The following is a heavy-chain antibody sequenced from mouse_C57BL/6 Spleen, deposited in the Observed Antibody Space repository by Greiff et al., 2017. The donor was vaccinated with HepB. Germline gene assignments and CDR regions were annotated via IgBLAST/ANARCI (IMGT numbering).Heavy chain of an antibody. Sequence: EVQLVESGGGLVKPGGSLKLSCAASGFTFSSYAMSWVRQTPEKRLEWVATISDGGSYTYYPDNVKGRFTISRDNAKNNLYLQMSHLKSEDTAMYYCARDTGNYYFDYWGQGTTLTVSS. CDR1: GFTFSSYA. CDR2: ISDGGSYT. J-gene: IGHJ2*01. CDR3: ARDTGNYYFDY. V-gene: IGHV5-4*01. D-gene: IGHD2-1*01.